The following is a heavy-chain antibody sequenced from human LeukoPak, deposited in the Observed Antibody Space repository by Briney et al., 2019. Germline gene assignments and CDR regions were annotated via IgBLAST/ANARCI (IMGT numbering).Heavy chain of an antibody. D-gene: IGHD1-26*01. J-gene: IGHJ4*02. CDR1: GGTFSSYA. Sequence: SVKVSCKASGGTFSSYAISWVRQAPGQGLEWMGRIIPIFGTANYAQKFQGGVTITTGESTSTAHMELSSLRSEDTAVYYCATSYSGSYPTDYWGQGTLVTVSS. V-gene: IGHV1-69*05. CDR3: ATSYSGSYPTDY. CDR2: IIPIFGTA.